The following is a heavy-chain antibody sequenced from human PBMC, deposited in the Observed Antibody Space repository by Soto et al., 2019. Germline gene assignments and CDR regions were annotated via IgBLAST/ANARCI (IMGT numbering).Heavy chain of an antibody. CDR2: INSDGSST. CDR3: ARRPTSPYYYYYGMDV. Sequence: VQLVESGGGLVQPGGSLRLSCAASGFTFSSYWMHWVRQAPGKGLVWVSRINSDGSSTSYADSVKGRFTISRDNAKNTLYLQMNSLRAEDTAVYYCARRPTSPYYYYYGMDVWGQGTTVTVSS. D-gene: IGHD6-6*01. V-gene: IGHV3-74*01. CDR1: GFTFSSYW. J-gene: IGHJ6*02.